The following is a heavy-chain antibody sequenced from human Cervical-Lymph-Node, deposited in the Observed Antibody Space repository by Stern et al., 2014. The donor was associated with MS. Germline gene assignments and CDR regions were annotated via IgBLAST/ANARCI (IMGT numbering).Heavy chain of an antibody. CDR2: ILWDGDR. D-gene: IGHD4-17*01. CDR3: AHCNYGDFRIT. CDR1: GFSLTSSGVG. V-gene: IGHV2-5*02. J-gene: IGHJ5*02. Sequence: QVTLKESGPTLVKPTQTLTLTCTFSGFSLTSSGVGVGWIRQPPGKAPEWLAIILWDGDRRYSPSLKNRVPITEDTPKNQVILTVTNMDPMDTATYYCAHCNYGDFRITWGQGSLVTVSS.